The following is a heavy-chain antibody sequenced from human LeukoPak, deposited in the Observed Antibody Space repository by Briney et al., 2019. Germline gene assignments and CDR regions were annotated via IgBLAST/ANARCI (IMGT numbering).Heavy chain of an antibody. CDR1: GFTFSSYV. CDR2: ISSSGSNI. V-gene: IGHV3-11*01. Sequence: GGSLRLSCAASGFTFSSYVMSWIRQAPGKGLEWVSYISSSGSNIYYADSVKGRFTISRDNAKNSLYLQMNSLRAEDTAVYYCASSSGYYYVDYWGQGTLVTVSS. CDR3: ASSSGYYYVDY. J-gene: IGHJ4*02. D-gene: IGHD3-22*01.